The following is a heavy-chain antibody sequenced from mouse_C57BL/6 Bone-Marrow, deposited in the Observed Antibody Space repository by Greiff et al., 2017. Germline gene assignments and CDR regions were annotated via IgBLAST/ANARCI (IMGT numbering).Heavy chain of an antibody. J-gene: IGHJ3*01. CDR3: TTRGFYYYGSSSWFAY. CDR1: GFNIKDDY. D-gene: IGHD1-1*01. CDR2: IDPENGDT. V-gene: IGHV14-4*01. Sequence: VQLQQSGAELVRPGASVKLSCTASGFNIKDDYMHWVKQRPEQGLEWIGWIDPENGDTESASKFQGKATITADTSSNTAYLHLSSLTSEDTAVYYCTTRGFYYYGSSSWFAYWGQGTLVTVSA.